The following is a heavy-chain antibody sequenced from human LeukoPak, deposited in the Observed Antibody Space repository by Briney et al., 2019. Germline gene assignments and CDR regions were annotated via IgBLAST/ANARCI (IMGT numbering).Heavy chain of an antibody. CDR2: MSPNSGDT. CDR3: ARENYDFWSGYYNRNWFDP. Sequence: ASVKVSCKASGYTFTSYDFNWVRQATGQRPEWMGWMSPNSGDTGYAQKFQDRVTMTRNTSISTAYMELSSLRSDDTAVYYCARENYDFWSGYYNRNWFDPWGQGTLVTVSS. CDR1: GYTFTSYD. V-gene: IGHV1-8*01. J-gene: IGHJ5*02. D-gene: IGHD3-3*01.